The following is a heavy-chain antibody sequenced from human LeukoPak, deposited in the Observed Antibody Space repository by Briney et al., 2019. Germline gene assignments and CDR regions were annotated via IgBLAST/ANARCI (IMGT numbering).Heavy chain of an antibody. CDR1: GFTFTTYA. CDR2: ISSSSGSTI. J-gene: IGHJ5*02. Sequence: GGPLRLSCAASGFTFTTYAMNWVRQAPGKGLEWVSYISSSSGSTIYYADSVRGRFAISRDNAKNSLYLQMNSLRDEDTAVYYCAREDPHNWFDPWGQGTMVTVAS. CDR3: AREDPHNWFDP. V-gene: IGHV3-48*02.